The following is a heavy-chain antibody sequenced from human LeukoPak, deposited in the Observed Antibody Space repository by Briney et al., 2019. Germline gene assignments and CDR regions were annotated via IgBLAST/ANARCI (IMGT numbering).Heavy chain of an antibody. J-gene: IGHJ6*02. CDR3: ARGDNDILTGSTAVWGMDV. D-gene: IGHD3-9*01. Sequence: GGSLRLSCAASGFTFSSYEMNWVRQAPGKGLEWVSYISSSGSTIYYADSVKGRFTISRDNAKNSLYLQMNSLRAEDTAVYYCARGDNDILTGSTAVWGMDVWGQGTTVTVSS. V-gene: IGHV3-48*03. CDR2: ISSSGSTI. CDR1: GFTFSSYE.